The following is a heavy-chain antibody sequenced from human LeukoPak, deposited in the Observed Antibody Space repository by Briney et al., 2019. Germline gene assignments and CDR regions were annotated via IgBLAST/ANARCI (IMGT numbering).Heavy chain of an antibody. CDR2: ISGSGGST. CDR1: GFTFSSYA. CDR3: AKDAARIAAAASDY. D-gene: IGHD6-13*01. J-gene: IGHJ4*02. Sequence: GGSLRLSCAASGFTFSSYAMSWVRQAPGKGLEWVSAISGSGGSTFYADAVRGRFTISRDNSKNTLYLQMSSLRADDTAVYFCAKDAARIAAAASDYWGQGTLVTVSS. V-gene: IGHV3-23*01.